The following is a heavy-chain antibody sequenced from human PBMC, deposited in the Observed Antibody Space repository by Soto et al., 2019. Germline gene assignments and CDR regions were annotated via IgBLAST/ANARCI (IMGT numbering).Heavy chain of an antibody. J-gene: IGHJ6*02. CDR3: ARYLFQGDTEIYVIDF. CDR2: ISSSSSYI. D-gene: IGHD5-18*01. V-gene: IGHV3-21*01. Sequence: GSLRLSCAASGFTFSSYSMNWVRQAPGKGLEWVSSISSSSSYIYYADSVKGRFTISRDNAKNSLYLQMNSLRAEDTAVYYCARYLFQGDTEIYVIDFWGQGTTVTGSS. CDR1: GFTFSSYS.